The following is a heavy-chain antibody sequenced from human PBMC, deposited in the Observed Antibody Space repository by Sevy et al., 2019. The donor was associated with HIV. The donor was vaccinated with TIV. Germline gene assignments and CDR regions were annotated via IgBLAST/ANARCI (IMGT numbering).Heavy chain of an antibody. J-gene: IGHJ6*02. V-gene: IGHV3-53*01. CDR1: GFIVSSNY. CDR2: IYSGGNT. Sequence: ESLKISCAVSGFIVSSNYMIWVRQAPGKGLEWVSIIYSGGNTYYADSVKGRFTISRDISKNTLYLQMNSLRAEDTAVYYCASDLGVDYYGMDVWGQGTTVNVSS. CDR3: ASDLGVDYYGMDV. D-gene: IGHD2-21*01.